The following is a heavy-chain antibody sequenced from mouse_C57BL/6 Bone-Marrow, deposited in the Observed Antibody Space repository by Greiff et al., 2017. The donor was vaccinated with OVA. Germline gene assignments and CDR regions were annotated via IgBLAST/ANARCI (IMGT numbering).Heavy chain of an antibody. Sequence: QVQLQQSGAELVKPGASVKLSCKASGYTFTSYWMHWVKQRPGQGLEWIGMIHPNSGSTNYNEKFKSKATLTVDKSSSTAYMQLSSLTSEDSAVYYCARSCYYGFDYWGQGTTLTVSS. CDR3: ARSCYYGFDY. D-gene: IGHD1-1*01. CDR2: IHPNSGST. V-gene: IGHV1-64*01. CDR1: GYTFTSYW. J-gene: IGHJ2*01.